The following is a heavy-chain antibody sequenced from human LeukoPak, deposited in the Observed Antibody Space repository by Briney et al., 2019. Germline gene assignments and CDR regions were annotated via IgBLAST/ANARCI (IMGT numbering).Heavy chain of an antibody. CDR3: ARFSNNHGVKFDY. J-gene: IGHJ4*02. Sequence: PSETLSLTCTVSGGSINSDYYWTWIRQHPEKGLEWIGYMYYSGTTYYNPSLKSRVTMSVDTSKNQFSLKLDSVTAADTAVYYCARFSNNHGVKFDYWGQGTLVTVSS. D-gene: IGHD4-17*01. CDR2: MYYSGTT. CDR1: GGSINSDYY. V-gene: IGHV4-31*03.